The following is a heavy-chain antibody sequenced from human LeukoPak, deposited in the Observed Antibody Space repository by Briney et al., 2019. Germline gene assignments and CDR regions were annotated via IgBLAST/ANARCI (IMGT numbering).Heavy chain of an antibody. CDR3: ARATVTYNWFDP. J-gene: IGHJ5*02. CDR1: GGSMTNYY. Sequence: SETLSLTCTVSGGSMTNYYWGWIRQPPGKGLEWIGSIYYSGSTYYNPSLKSRVTISVDTSKIQFSLKLSSVTAADTAVYYCARATVTYNWFDPWGQGTLVTVSS. CDR2: IYYSGST. D-gene: IGHD4-11*01. V-gene: IGHV4-39*01.